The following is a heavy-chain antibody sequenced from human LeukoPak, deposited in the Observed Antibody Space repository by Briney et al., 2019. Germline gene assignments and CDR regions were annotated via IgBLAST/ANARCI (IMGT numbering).Heavy chain of an antibody. CDR1: GFTFSSYS. Sequence: PGGSLRLSCAASGFTFSSYSMNWVRQAPGKGLEWVAFIRYDGSNKYYADSVKGRFTISRDNSKNTLYLQMNSLRAEDTAVYYCANVDATSIWGQGTMVTVSS. CDR2: IRYDGSNK. CDR3: ANVDATSI. D-gene: IGHD5-12*01. J-gene: IGHJ3*02. V-gene: IGHV3-30*02.